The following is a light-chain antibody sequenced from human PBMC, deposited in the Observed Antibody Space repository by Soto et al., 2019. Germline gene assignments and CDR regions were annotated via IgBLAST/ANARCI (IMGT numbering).Light chain of an antibody. Sequence: DIQMTQSPSTLSASVGDRVTITCRASQSISSWLAWYQQKPGKPPTLLIYKASSLESGVPSRFSGSGSGTEFTLTISSLQPDDFATYYCQQYNSYSRTFGQGTKVEIK. CDR2: KAS. J-gene: IGKJ1*01. CDR3: QQYNSYSRT. CDR1: QSISSW. V-gene: IGKV1-5*03.